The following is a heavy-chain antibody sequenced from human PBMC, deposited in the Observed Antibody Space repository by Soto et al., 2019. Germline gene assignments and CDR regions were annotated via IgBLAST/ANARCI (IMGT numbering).Heavy chain of an antibody. Sequence: SETLSLTCTVSGGSVRSGSYYWSWIRQPPGKGLEWIGYIYYSGTTHYNPSLKSRVTISVDTSKNQFSLKLSSVTAADTAVYYFARVEDYGDYFDYWGQGTLVTVSS. J-gene: IGHJ4*02. CDR1: GGSVRSGSYY. V-gene: IGHV4-61*01. CDR3: ARVEDYGDYFDY. D-gene: IGHD4-17*01. CDR2: IYYSGTT.